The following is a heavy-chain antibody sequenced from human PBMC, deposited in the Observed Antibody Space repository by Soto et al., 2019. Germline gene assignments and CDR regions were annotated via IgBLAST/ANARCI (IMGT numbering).Heavy chain of an antibody. D-gene: IGHD2-2*01. CDR1: GYTFTGYY. J-gene: IGHJ6*02. V-gene: IGHV1-2*02. CDR3: ARERYQVISDGMDV. CDR2: INPETGAT. Sequence: ASVKISCKASGYTFTGYYVHWVREAPGQGLEWMGWINPETGATSYAQKFQGRVTLSRDTSINTAYLELSSLRFDDAAVYFCARERYQVISDGMDVWGQGTTVTVSS.